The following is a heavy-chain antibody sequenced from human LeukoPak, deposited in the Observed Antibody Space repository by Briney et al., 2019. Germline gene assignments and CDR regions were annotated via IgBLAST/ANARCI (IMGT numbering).Heavy chain of an antibody. D-gene: IGHD3-22*01. Sequence: VASVKVSCKASGYTFTSYGISWVRQAPGQGLEWMGWISAYNGNTNYAQKLQGRVTMTTDTSTSTAYMELRSLRSDGTAVYYCAREGYDSSGYYFGFDYWGQGTLVTVSS. J-gene: IGHJ4*02. CDR2: ISAYNGNT. CDR1: GYTFTSYG. V-gene: IGHV1-18*01. CDR3: AREGYDSSGYYFGFDY.